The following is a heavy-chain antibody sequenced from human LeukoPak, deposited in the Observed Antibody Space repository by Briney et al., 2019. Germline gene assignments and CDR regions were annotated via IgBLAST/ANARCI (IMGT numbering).Heavy chain of an antibody. Sequence: SETLSLTCTVSGGSTSSSSYYWGWIRQPPGKGLEWIRSIYYSGSTYYNPSLKSRVTISVDTSKNQFSLDLSSVTAADTAVYYCTRHGRNEGSSDWDNDAFHIWGQGTMVTVSS. CDR2: IYYSGST. CDR1: GGSTSSSSYY. D-gene: IGHD6-19*01. J-gene: IGHJ3*02. V-gene: IGHV4-39*01. CDR3: TRHGRNEGSSDWDNDAFHI.